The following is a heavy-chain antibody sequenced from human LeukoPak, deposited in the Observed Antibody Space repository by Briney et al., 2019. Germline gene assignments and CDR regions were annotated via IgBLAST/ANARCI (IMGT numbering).Heavy chain of an antibody. J-gene: IGHJ4*02. CDR3: ARGGVMELFDY. D-gene: IGHD3-16*01. CDR1: GGSISSGGYY. V-gene: IGHV4-31*03. Sequence: SETLSLTCTVSGGSISSGGYYWSWIRQHPGKGLEWIGYIYYSGSTYYNPSLKSRVTISVDTSKNQFSLKLSSVTAADTAVYYCARGGVMELFDYWGQGTLVTVSS. CDR2: IYYSGST.